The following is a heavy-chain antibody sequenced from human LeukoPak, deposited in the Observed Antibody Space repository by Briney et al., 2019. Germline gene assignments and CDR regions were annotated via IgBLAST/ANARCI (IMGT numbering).Heavy chain of an antibody. J-gene: IGHJ4*02. CDR2: ISSSGSTI. CDR3: ASLTTVVTPSDY. CDR1: GFTFSSYE. Sequence: GGSLRLSCAASGFTFSSYEMNWVRQAPGKGLEWVSYISSSGSTIYYADSVKGRFTISRDNAKNSLYLQMNSLRAEDTAVYYCASLTTVVTPSDYWGQGTLVTVSS. V-gene: IGHV3-48*03. D-gene: IGHD4-23*01.